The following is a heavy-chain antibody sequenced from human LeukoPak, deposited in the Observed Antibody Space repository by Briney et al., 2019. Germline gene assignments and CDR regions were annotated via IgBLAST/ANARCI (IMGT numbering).Heavy chain of an antibody. CDR3: AKDRTVGASYWYFDL. V-gene: IGHV3-23*01. Sequence: GGSLRLSCVASGFTFSDYAMSWVRQAPGKGLEWVSAISGSGGSTWCTDSVKGRVIISRDSSKNTLFLHMNTLRAEDTAIYYCAKDRTVGASYWYFDLWGRGTLVTVSS. J-gene: IGHJ2*01. CDR2: ISGSGGST. CDR1: GFTFSDYA. D-gene: IGHD1-26*01.